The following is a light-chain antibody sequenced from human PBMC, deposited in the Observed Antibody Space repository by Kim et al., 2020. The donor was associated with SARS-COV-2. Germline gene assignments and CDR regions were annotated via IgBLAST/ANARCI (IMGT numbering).Light chain of an antibody. V-gene: IGKV1-13*02. Sequence: ASVSVRLTITRRASHGILSTFAWYQQTPGDAPNLLVYDASRLKSGVPSRFSGSGSGTDFTLTISSMQPEDFATYYCQQFNSYPITFGQGTRLEIK. CDR2: DAS. J-gene: IGKJ5*01. CDR3: QQFNSYPIT. CDR1: HGILST.